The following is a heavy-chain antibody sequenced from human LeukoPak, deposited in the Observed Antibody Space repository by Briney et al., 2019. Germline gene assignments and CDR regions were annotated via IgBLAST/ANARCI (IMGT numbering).Heavy chain of an antibody. D-gene: IGHD3-10*01. J-gene: IGHJ4*02. V-gene: IGHV4-4*07. CDR3: VKPSGSHYGIRTFDS. CDR2: IYTSGST. CDR1: GASISSYY. Sequence: PSETLSLTCTVSGASISSYYWSWIRQPAGKGLEWIGRIYTSGSTNFNPSLKSRVTMSVDPSKNQFSLKLSSVTAADTAVYYCVKPSGSHYGIRTFDSWGQGTLVTVSS.